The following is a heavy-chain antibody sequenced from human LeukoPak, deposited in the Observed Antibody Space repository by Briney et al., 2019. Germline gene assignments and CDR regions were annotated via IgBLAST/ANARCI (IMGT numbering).Heavy chain of an antibody. CDR1: GGSISSYY. Sequence: SETLSLTCTVSGGSISSYYWSWIRQPAGKGLEWIGRIYTSGSTNYNPSLKSRVTISVDTSKNQFSLKLSSVTAADTAVYYCARGSFYYGSGSYPGFGPWGQGTLVTVSS. CDR2: IYTSGST. CDR3: ARGSFYYGSGSYPGFGP. D-gene: IGHD3-10*01. J-gene: IGHJ5*02. V-gene: IGHV4-4*07.